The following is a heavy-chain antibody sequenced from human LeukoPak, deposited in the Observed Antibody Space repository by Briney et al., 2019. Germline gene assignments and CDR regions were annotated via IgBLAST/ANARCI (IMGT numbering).Heavy chain of an antibody. CDR2: IIPIFGTA. Sequence: ASVKVSCKASGGTFSSYAISWVRQAPGQGLEWMGGIIPIFGTANYAQKFQGRVTITTDESTSTAYMELSSLRSEDTAVYYCARVPIRGYYDSSGYYPYYFDYWGQGTLSPSPQ. D-gene: IGHD3-22*01. J-gene: IGHJ4*02. V-gene: IGHV1-69*05. CDR3: ARVPIRGYYDSSGYYPYYFDY. CDR1: GGTFSSYA.